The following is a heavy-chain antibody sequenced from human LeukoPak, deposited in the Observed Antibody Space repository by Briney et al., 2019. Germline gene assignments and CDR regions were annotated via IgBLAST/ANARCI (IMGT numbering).Heavy chain of an antibody. CDR1: GASISSSSYY. Sequence: PSETLSLTCTVSGASISSSSYYWGWTRHPPEKGLEWIGSIYYSGSTYYNPSLKSRVTISVDTSKNQFSLKLSSVTAADTAVYYCARHPLYPYYYYYMDVWGKGTTVTVSS. V-gene: IGHV4-39*01. CDR2: IYYSGST. CDR3: ARHPLYPYYYYYMDV. J-gene: IGHJ6*03. D-gene: IGHD2-2*02.